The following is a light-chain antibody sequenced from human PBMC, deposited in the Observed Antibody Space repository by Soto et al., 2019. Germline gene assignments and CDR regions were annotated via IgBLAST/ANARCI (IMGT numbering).Light chain of an antibody. CDR2: DAS. CDR1: QSVSTN. Sequence: EIVMTQSPATLSVSPGERATFSCRASQSVSTNLAWYQQKPGQAPRLLIYDASTRATGVPARFSGSGSGTEFILTISSLQSEDFAVYYCQQYKNWPPLTFGGGIKVEIK. CDR3: QQYKNWPPLT. J-gene: IGKJ4*01. V-gene: IGKV3-15*01.